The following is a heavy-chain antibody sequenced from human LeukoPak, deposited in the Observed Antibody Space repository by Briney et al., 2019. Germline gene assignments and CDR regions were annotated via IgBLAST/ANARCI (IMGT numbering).Heavy chain of an antibody. D-gene: IGHD3-3*02. J-gene: IGHJ6*04. CDR3: ARDLHFAGMDV. V-gene: IGHV3-30*12. CDR2: VYSDGSNT. Sequence: GRSLRLSCAASGFTFTRYGMHWVRQAPGKGLEWVTIVYSDGSNTYYTDSVKGRFTISRDNSKNTVYLEMNSLRAEDTAVYYCARDLHFAGMDVWGKGTTVTVSS. CDR1: GFTFTRYG.